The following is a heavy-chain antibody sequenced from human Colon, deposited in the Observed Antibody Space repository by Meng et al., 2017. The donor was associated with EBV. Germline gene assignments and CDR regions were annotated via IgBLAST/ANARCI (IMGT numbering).Heavy chain of an antibody. CDR1: GDSVSSNTGA. Sequence: PLDHSGPGLVRPSPTLPLVYASSGDSVSSNTGAGIRIRQSPSRGLEWLGRTYYRSKWYDDYALSVKSRLTINPDTSKSQFSLQLNSVTPEDTAVYFCARETTGGYYFDYWGQGTLVTVSS. CDR2: TYYRSKWYD. J-gene: IGHJ4*02. V-gene: IGHV6-1*01. D-gene: IGHD1-1*01. CDR3: ARETTGGYYFDY.